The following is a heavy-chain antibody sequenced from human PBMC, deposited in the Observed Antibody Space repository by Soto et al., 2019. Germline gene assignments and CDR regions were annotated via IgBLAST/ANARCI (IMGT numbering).Heavy chain of an antibody. Sequence: GGSLRLSCAASGFTFSSYGMHWVRQAPGKGLEWVAVISYDGSNKYYADSVKGRFTISRDNSKNTLYLQMNSLRAEDTAVYYCARGTSDYYGSGSPLRYWGQGTLVTVSS. J-gene: IGHJ4*02. CDR1: GFTFSSYG. D-gene: IGHD3-10*01. CDR2: ISYDGSNK. V-gene: IGHV3-30*03. CDR3: ARGTSDYYGSGSPLRY.